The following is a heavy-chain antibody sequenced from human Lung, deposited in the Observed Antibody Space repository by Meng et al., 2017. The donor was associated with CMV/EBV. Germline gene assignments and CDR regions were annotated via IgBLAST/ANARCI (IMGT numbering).Heavy chain of an antibody. J-gene: IGHJ6*02. Sequence: GGSLRLXXAASGFIFSDYYMSWIRQAPGKGLEWVSYISTGGSAIFYADSVEGRFTISRDNAKNSLYLQMNSLRAEDTAVYYCARDRGHTSYFYFYGMDVWGQGATVTVSS. V-gene: IGHV3-11*01. D-gene: IGHD2-21*01. CDR2: ISTGGSAI. CDR1: GFIFSDYY. CDR3: ARDRGHTSYFYFYGMDV.